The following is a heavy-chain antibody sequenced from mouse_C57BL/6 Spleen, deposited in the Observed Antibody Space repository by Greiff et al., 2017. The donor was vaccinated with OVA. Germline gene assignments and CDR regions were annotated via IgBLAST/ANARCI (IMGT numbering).Heavy chain of an antibody. V-gene: IGHV5-17*01. CDR2: ISSGSSTI. D-gene: IGHD6-1*01. Sequence: EVQLQESGGGLVKPGGSLKLSCAASGFTFSDYGMHWVRQAPEKGLEWVAYISSGSSTIYYADTVKGRFTISRDNAKNTLFLQMTSLRSEDTAMYYCAGGLTRAMDYWGQGTSVTVSS. CDR1: GFTFSDYG. J-gene: IGHJ4*01. CDR3: AGGLTRAMDY.